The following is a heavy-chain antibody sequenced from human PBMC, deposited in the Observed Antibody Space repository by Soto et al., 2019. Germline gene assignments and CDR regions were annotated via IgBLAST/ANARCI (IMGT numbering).Heavy chain of an antibody. CDR3: AREGSRDGYPPTLSNRPFDY. CDR2: IIPILGIA. V-gene: IGHV1-69*04. CDR1: GGTFSSYT. Sequence: GASVKVSCKASGGTFSSYTISWVRQAPGQGLEWMGRIIPILGIANYAQKFQGRVTITADKSTSTAYMELSSLRSEDTAVYYCAREGSRDGYPPTLSNRPFDYWGQGTLVTVSS. D-gene: IGHD5-12*01. J-gene: IGHJ4*02.